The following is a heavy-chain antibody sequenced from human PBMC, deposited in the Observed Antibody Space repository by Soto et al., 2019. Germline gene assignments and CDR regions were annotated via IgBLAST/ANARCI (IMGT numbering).Heavy chain of an antibody. CDR1: GFMFSSYA. D-gene: IGHD2-2*01. J-gene: IGHJ5*02. Sequence: EVQLLESGGGLVQPGGSLRLSCAASGFMFSSYAMTWIRQAPGKGLEWVSTISGSGELTYFADSVKGRCTISRDNSKNTLYLQINSLRAEDTAVYYCAKRGDCTSTSCRGAFDPWGQGTLVTVPS. V-gene: IGHV3-23*01. CDR3: AKRGDCTSTSCRGAFDP. CDR2: ISGSGELT.